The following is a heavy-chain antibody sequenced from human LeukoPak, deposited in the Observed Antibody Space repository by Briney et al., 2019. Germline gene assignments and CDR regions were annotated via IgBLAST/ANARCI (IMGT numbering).Heavy chain of an antibody. D-gene: IGHD6-19*01. Sequence: SETLSLTCTVSGGSISSYYWSWIRQPAGKGLEWIGRIYTSGSTNYNPSLKSRVTMSVDTSKNQFSLKLSSVTAADTAVYYCARDRIYSSGWYSRYFDLWGRGTLVTVSS. J-gene: IGHJ2*01. CDR3: ARDRIYSSGWYSRYFDL. V-gene: IGHV4-4*07. CDR2: IYTSGST. CDR1: GGSISSYY.